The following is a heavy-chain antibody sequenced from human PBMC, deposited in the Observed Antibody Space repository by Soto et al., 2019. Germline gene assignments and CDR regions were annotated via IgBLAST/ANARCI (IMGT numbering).Heavy chain of an antibody. CDR1: GFTFTTYA. CDR3: ARGGAMGAAFSFGMDV. D-gene: IGHD1-26*01. Sequence: QLQLVESGGNVVPPGRSLRLSCAASGFTFTTYAMHWVRQAPGPGLESLAIISHDGNFEYYADSVKGRFTISRDDSKNTIYLQMNCLRGDDSGVYICARGGAMGAAFSFGMDVWGQGTTVSVSS. CDR2: ISHDGNFE. J-gene: IGHJ6*02. V-gene: IGHV3-33*01.